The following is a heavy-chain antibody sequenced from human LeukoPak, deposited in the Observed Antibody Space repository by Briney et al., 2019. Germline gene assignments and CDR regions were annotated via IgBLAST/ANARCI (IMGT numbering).Heavy chain of an antibody. V-gene: IGHV1-18*01. Sequence: ASVNVSCKASGYTFTSYAVIWVRQVPGQGLEWMGWISGYNGNTKSSQSLQDRVIMTTDTSTRTAYMELRSLRPDDTAVYYCARVYLGIYYDGSPSPFDYWGQGTLVTVSS. CDR2: ISGYNGNT. CDR1: GYTFTSYA. J-gene: IGHJ4*02. CDR3: ARVYLGIYYDGSPSPFDY. D-gene: IGHD3-22*01.